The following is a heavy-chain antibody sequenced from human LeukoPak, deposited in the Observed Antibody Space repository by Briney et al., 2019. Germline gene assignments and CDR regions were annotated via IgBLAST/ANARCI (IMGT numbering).Heavy chain of an antibody. V-gene: IGHV1-18*04. Sequence: ASVKVSCKASGYTFTGYYMHWVRQAPGQGLEWMGWISAYNGNTNYAQKLQGRVTMTTDTSTSTAYMELRSLRSDDTAVYYCARDPPYCSSTSCYEEVFDYWGQGTLVTVSS. CDR1: GYTFTGYY. J-gene: IGHJ4*02. CDR2: ISAYNGNT. CDR3: ARDPPYCSSTSCYEEVFDY. D-gene: IGHD2-2*01.